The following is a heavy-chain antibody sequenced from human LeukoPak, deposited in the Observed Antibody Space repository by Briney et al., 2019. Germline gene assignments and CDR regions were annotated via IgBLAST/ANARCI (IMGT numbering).Heavy chain of an antibody. Sequence: GALRLSSAPSGFSFSRYAMSRVPQAPGKGLGWVSPISGSCGSTYYADSVKGRFTISRDNSKNTLYLQMNSLRAEDTAVYYCMSPGSSYYYGSGSYYPFDYWGQGTLVTVSS. CDR1: GFSFSRYA. CDR3: MSPGSSYYYGSGSYYPFDY. J-gene: IGHJ4*02. V-gene: IGHV3-23*01. CDR2: ISGSCGST. D-gene: IGHD3-10*01.